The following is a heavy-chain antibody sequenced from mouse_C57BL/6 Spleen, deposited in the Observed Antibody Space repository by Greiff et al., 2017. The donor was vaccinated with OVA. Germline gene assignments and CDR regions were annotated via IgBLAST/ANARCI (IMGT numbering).Heavy chain of an antibody. CDR2: FHPYNDDT. CDR3: ARGRLRRGGFDY. D-gene: IGHD2-4*01. J-gene: IGHJ2*01. Sequence: VKLQESGAELVKPGASVKMSCKASGYTFTTYPIEWMKQNHGKSLEWIGNFHPYNDDTKYNEKFKGKATLTVEKSSSTVYLELSRLTSDDSAVYYCARGRLRRGGFDYWGQGTTLTVSS. CDR1: GYTFTTYP. V-gene: IGHV1-47*01.